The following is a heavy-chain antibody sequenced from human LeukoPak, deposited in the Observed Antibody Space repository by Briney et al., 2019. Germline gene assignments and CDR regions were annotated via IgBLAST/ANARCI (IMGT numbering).Heavy chain of an antibody. V-gene: IGHV1-69*05. CDR2: IIPIFGTA. CDR3: ARWAGDGYNYYFDY. D-gene: IGHD5-24*01. CDR1: GGTFSSYA. J-gene: IGHJ4*02. Sequence: SVKVSCKASGGTFSSYAISWVRQAPGQGLEWMGGIIPIFGTANYAQKFQGRVTITTDESTSSAYMELSSLRSEDTAVYYCARWAGDGYNYYFDYWGQGTLVTVSS.